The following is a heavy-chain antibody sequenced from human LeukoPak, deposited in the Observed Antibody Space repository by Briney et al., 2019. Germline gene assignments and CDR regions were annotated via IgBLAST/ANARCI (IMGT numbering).Heavy chain of an antibody. J-gene: IGHJ4*02. D-gene: IGHD1-14*01. V-gene: IGHV1-18*01. Sequence: GASVKVSCKASGYTFTSYGISWVRQAPGQGLEWMGWISAYNGNTNYAQKLQGRVTMTTDTSTSTAYMELRSLRSDDTAVYYCARDSDLSYKSGVGYWGQGTLVTVSS. CDR2: ISAYNGNT. CDR1: GYTFTSYG. CDR3: ARDSDLSYKSGVGY.